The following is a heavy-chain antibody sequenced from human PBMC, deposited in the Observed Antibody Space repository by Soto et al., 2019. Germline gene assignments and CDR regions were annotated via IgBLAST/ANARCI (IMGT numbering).Heavy chain of an antibody. Sequence: ASVKVSCKASGFTFTSSAVQWVRQARGQRLEWIGWIVVGSGNTNYAQKFQERVTITRDMSTSTAYMELSSLRSEDTAVYYCAADRRLGYNWESYYYGIDVWGQGTKVTVSS. D-gene: IGHD5-12*01. CDR2: IVVGSGNT. CDR3: AADRRLGYNWESYYYGIDV. CDR1: GFTFTSSA. J-gene: IGHJ6*02. V-gene: IGHV1-58*01.